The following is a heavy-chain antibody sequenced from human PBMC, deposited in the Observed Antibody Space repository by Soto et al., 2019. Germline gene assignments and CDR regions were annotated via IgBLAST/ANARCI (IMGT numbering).Heavy chain of an antibody. V-gene: IGHV3-9*01. CDR1: GFTFDDYA. CDR2: ISWNSGSI. J-gene: IGHJ4*02. D-gene: IGHD3-10*01. CDR3: AKDIRSFIGELLVY. Sequence: QPGGSLRLSCAASGFTFDDYAMHWVRQAPGKGLEWVSGISWNSGSIGYADSVKGRFTISRDNAKNSLYLQMNSLRAEDTALYYCAKDIRSFIGELLVYWGQGTLVTVSS.